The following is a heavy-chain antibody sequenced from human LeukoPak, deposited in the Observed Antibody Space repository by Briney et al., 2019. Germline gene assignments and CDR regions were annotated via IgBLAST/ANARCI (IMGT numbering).Heavy chain of an antibody. CDR3: AVRFDAYDFWSGYYTSGIIDY. CDR1: GYSISSGYN. D-gene: IGHD3-3*01. J-gene: IGHJ4*02. V-gene: IGHV4-38-2*01. CDR2: IPHSGTT. Sequence: SESLSLTCAVSGYSISSGYNWCWIRQPPGEGQWLGRSIPHSGTTNYNPSLKSLVTITVDTSKNQFSLKLRSVTAADTSVYYCAVRFDAYDFWSGYYTSGIIDYWGQGTLVTVSS.